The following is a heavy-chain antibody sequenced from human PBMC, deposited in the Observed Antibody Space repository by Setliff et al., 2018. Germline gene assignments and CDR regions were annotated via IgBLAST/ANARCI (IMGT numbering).Heavy chain of an antibody. D-gene: IGHD6-13*01. CDR2: XXXXXXX. J-gene: IGHJ6*02. CDR1: GGSFSGYY. V-gene: IGHV4-34*01. CDR3: ARGLSSSWYLYYYGMDV. Sequence: SETLSLTCAVYGGSFSGYYWSWIRQPPGXXXXXXXXXXXXXXXXXXXXLKSXXXISVDTSKNQFSLKLSSVTAADTAVYYCARGLSSSWYLYYYGMDVWGQGTTVTVSS.